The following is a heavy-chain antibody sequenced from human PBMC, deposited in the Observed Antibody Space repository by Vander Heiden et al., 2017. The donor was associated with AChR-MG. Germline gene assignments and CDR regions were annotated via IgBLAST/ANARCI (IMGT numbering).Heavy chain of an antibody. CDR2: ISGIGGST. V-gene: IGHV3-23*01. CDR1: GFTFSTYA. D-gene: IGHD4-17*01. CDR3: AKDRPTVTNVAVDI. J-gene: IGHJ3*02. Sequence: EVQLLESGGGLVQPGGSLRLSCAASGFTFSTYAMGWVRQAPGKGLEGVSGISGIGGSTYYADSVKGRFTISRDNSKNILYMQMNSLRVEDTAVYYCAKDRPTVTNVAVDIWGQGTMVTVSS.